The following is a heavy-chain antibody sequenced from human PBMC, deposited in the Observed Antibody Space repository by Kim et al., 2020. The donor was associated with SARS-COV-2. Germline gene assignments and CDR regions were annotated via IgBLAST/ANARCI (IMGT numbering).Heavy chain of an antibody. J-gene: IGHJ4*02. Sequence: YGEGVKGRFSITRDNTKKTLYMKMDSLRVEDTAVYYCARDVAGQEGSWGQGTLVTVSS. V-gene: IGHV3-74*01. D-gene: IGHD3-10*01. CDR3: ARDVAGQEGS.